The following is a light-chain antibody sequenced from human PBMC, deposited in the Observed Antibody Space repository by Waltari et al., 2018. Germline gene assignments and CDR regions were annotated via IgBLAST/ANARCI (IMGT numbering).Light chain of an antibody. V-gene: IGLV8-61*01. CDR3: LLYLGSGIFV. J-gene: IGLJ3*02. Sequence: QTVVTQEPSLSVSPGGTVTLTCALSSGSLSTTSYASWYQQTPGQPPRTLVYKANSRSSGVPDRFSGSILGNRAALTITGTQAEDESDYDCLLYLGSGIFVFGGGTKLTVL. CDR2: KAN. CDR1: SGSLSTTSY.